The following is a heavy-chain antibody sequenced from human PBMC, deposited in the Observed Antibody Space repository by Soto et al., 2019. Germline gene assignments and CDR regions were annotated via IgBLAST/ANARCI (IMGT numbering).Heavy chain of an antibody. J-gene: IGHJ4*02. Sequence: RRLSCAASGFTFSSYEMNWVRQAPGKGLEWVSYISSSGSTIYYADSVKGRFTISRDNAKNSLYLQMNSLRAEDTAVYYCARVSPYYYDSSGYYYVASGGFDYWGQGTLVTVSS. CDR2: ISSSGSTI. V-gene: IGHV3-48*03. D-gene: IGHD3-22*01. CDR3: ARVSPYYYDSSGYYYVASGGFDY. CDR1: GFTFSSYE.